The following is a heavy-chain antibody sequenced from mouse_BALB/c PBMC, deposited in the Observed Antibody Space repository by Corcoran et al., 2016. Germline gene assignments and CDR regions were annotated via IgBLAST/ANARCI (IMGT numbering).Heavy chain of an antibody. Sequence: EVQLQQSGAELVQPGASVKLSCPASGFNIKDTYMHWVKQRPEQGLEWIGRIDPANGNTKYDPKFQGKATITADTSSNTAYLQLSSLTSEDTAVYYCARSNWFDYWGQGTTLTVSS. CDR3: ARSNWFDY. V-gene: IGHV14-3*02. J-gene: IGHJ2*01. CDR2: IDPANGNT. D-gene: IGHD4-1*01. CDR1: GFNIKDTY.